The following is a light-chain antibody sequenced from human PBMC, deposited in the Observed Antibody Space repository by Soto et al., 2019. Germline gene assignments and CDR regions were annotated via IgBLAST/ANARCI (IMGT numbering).Light chain of an antibody. CDR3: CSSTTNNRRV. CDR2: EVS. V-gene: IGLV2-14*01. CDR1: SNDVGGYNY. J-gene: IGLJ3*02. Sequence: QSALTQPASMSGSPGQSITISCTGTSNDVGGYNYVSWYQQHPGKAPKLMIFEVSNRPSGVSNRFSGSKSGNTASLTISGLQDEDESYYYCCSSTTNNRRVCGGGTQLTL.